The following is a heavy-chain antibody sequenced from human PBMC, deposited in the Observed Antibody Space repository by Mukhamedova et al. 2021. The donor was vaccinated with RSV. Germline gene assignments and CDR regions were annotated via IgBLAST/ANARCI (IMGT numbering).Heavy chain of an antibody. D-gene: IGHD6-19*01. Sequence: EWVSAISNSGDYRLHADSVKGRFTISRDNSRDTLSLQMNSLRAEDTAIYYCAKGGLAVGYAFHTWGQGTMVTVSS. V-gene: IGHV3-23*01. J-gene: IGHJ3*02. CDR3: AKGGLAVGYAFHT. CDR2: ISNSGDYR.